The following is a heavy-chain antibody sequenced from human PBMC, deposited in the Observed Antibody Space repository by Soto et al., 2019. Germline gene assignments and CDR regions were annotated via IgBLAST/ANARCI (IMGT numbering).Heavy chain of an antibody. V-gene: IGHV3-21*01. CDR1: GFTFSSYT. Sequence: EVQLVESGGGLVKPGESLRLCCAASGFTFSSYTINWVRQAPGKGLEWVSSISSSSNYIYYADSVKGRFTISRDNAKNSLYLQMNSLRAEDTAVYYCARGYGDFDYWGQGTLVTVSS. J-gene: IGHJ4*02. CDR2: ISSSSNYI. D-gene: IGHD4-17*01. CDR3: ARGYGDFDY.